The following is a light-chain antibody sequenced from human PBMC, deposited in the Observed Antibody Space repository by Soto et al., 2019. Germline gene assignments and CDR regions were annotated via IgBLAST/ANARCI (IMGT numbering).Light chain of an antibody. V-gene: IGKV1-17*01. Sequence: DIQMTQSPSSLSASVGDRVTVTCRASQGIRAALVWYQQKPGKAPKRLIYGSSTLQSGVPSRFSGSGSETEFTLTISSLQPEDSETYYCLQHNSLPLTFGQGTKVEIK. CDR3: LQHNSLPLT. CDR1: QGIRAA. CDR2: GSS. J-gene: IGKJ1*01.